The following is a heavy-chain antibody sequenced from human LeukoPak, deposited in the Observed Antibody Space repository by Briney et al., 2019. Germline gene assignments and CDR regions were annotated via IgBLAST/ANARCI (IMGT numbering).Heavy chain of an antibody. CDR2: IYTSGST. V-gene: IGHV4-4*07. CDR1: GGSISSYY. CDR3: ARLLRSGLRRYYFDY. D-gene: IGHD3-3*01. Sequence: SSETLSLTCTVSGGSISSYYWSWIRQPAGKGLEWIGRIYTSGSTNYNPSLKSRVTISVDTSKNQFSLKLSSVTAADMAVYYCARLLRSGLRRYYFDYWGQGTLVTVSS. J-gene: IGHJ4*02.